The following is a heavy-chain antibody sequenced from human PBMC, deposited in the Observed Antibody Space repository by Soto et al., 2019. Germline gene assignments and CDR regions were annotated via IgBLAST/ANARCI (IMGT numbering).Heavy chain of an antibody. Sequence: GGSLRLSCAASGFTFSSYWMHWVRQAPGKGLVWVSRINGDGSTTTYADSVKGRFIISRDNAKNMLYLQMNSLTAEDTAVYYCARPRYDGSGTPFDHWGQGT. D-gene: IGHD3-22*01. V-gene: IGHV3-74*01. CDR3: ARPRYDGSGTPFDH. CDR2: INGDGSTT. CDR1: GFTFSSYW. J-gene: IGHJ4*02.